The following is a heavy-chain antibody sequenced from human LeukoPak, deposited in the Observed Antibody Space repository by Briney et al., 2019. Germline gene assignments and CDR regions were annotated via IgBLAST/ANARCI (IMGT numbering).Heavy chain of an antibody. CDR1: GGSISSSSYY. D-gene: IGHD6-13*01. CDR3: ARDCRGYSSSSLSRDAFDI. CDR2: IYYSGST. Sequence: SETLSLTCTVSGGSISSSSYYWGWIRQPPGKGLEWIGSIYYSGSTYYNPSLKSRVTISVDTSKNQFSLKLSSVTAAGTAVYYCARDCRGYSSSSLSRDAFDIWGQGTMVTVSS. V-gene: IGHV4-39*07. J-gene: IGHJ3*02.